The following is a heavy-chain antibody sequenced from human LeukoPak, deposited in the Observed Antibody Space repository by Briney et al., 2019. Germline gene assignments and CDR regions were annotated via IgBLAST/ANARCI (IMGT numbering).Heavy chain of an antibody. CDR3: ARDNDTSSGYNWFDP. D-gene: IGHD6-6*01. CDR2: IRYDGSTK. Sequence: GGSLRLSCAASGFTFSSYGMHWVRQAPGKELEWVAFIRYDGSTKYYADFVKGRFTTSRDNSKNTLYLQMNSLRAEDTAVYYCARDNDTSSGYNWFDPRGQGTLVTVSS. CDR1: GFTFSSYG. J-gene: IGHJ5*02. V-gene: IGHV3-30*02.